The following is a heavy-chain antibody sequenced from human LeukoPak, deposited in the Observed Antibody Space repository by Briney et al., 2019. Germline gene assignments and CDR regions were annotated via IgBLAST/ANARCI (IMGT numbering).Heavy chain of an antibody. D-gene: IGHD3-10*01. CDR2: IYISGRT. CDR1: GDSISTYY. V-gene: IGHV4-4*07. Sequence: SETLSLTCTVSGDSISTYYWSWIRQPAGKGLEWIGRIYISGRTNYNPSLKSRLTISLDTSKNQFSLKLSSVTAADTAVYYCARVLNPWFGEFAFDYWGQGALVIVSS. CDR3: ARVLNPWFGEFAFDY. J-gene: IGHJ4*02.